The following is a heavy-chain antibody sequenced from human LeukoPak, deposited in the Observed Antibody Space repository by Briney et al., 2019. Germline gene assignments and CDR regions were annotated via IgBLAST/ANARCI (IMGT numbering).Heavy chain of an antibody. CDR1: GGTFSSYA. CDR2: SIPIFGTA. J-gene: IGHJ3*02. D-gene: IGHD5-18*01. CDR3: ASPPPRRGYSYGYDAFDI. Sequence: ASVKVSCKASGGTFSSYAISWVRQAPGQGLEWMGGSIPIFGTANYAQKFQGRVTITADKSTSTAYMELSSLRSEDTAVYYCASPPPRRGYSYGYDAFDIWGQGTMVTVSS. V-gene: IGHV1-69*06.